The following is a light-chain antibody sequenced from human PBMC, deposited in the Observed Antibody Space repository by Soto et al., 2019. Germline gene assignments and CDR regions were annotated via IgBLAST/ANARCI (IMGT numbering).Light chain of an antibody. CDR2: DVS. J-gene: IGLJ2*01. Sequence: QSVLTQPASVSGSPGQSITISCTGTSSDVGGYNYVSWYQHHPGKAPKLIIYDVSNRPSGVSNRFSGSKSGNTASLTISGLQAEDEADYYCSSYTISSTLLFGGGTKVTVL. CDR3: SSYTISSTLL. CDR1: SSDVGGYNY. V-gene: IGLV2-14*03.